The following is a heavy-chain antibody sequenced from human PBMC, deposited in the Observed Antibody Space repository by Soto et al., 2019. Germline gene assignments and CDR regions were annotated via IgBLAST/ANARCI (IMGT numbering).Heavy chain of an antibody. Sequence: LALTRPPPRACLTNYYWRCIRRAPGKGLEWIGYIYYSGSTNYNPSLTSRVTISVGTSKNQFSLKLSSVTAADTAVYYCARHRYSYGVYYFDYWGQGTLVTVSS. D-gene: IGHD5-18*01. CDR1: RACLTNYY. CDR2: IYYSGST. J-gene: IGHJ4*02. CDR3: ARHRYSYGVYYFDY. V-gene: IGHV4-59*08.